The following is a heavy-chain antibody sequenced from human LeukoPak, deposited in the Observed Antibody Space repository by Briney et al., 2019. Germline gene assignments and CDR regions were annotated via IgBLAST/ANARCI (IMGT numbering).Heavy chain of an antibody. J-gene: IGHJ4*02. D-gene: IGHD1-20*01. CDR1: GGTFSGYG. CDR2: ISYDGSNK. Sequence: SCKASGGTFSGYGMHWVRQAPGKGLEWVAVISYDGSNKYYADSVKGRFTISRDNSKNTLYLQMNSLRAEDTAVYYCAKDSRVTGTKGGHYFDYRGQGTLVTVSS. CDR3: AKDSRVTGTKGGHYFDY. V-gene: IGHV3-30*18.